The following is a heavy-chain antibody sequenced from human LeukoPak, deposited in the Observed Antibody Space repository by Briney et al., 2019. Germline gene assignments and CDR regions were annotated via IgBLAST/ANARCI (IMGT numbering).Heavy chain of an antibody. CDR1: GYTFTSYA. Sequence: ASVKVSCKASGYTFTSYAMNWVRQAPGQGLEWMGIINPSGGSTSYAQKFQGRVTMTRDTSTSTVYMELSSLRSEDTAVYYCARATSYPEAFDYWGQGTLVTVSS. J-gene: IGHJ4*02. CDR2: INPSGGST. V-gene: IGHV1-46*01. CDR3: ARATSYPEAFDY. D-gene: IGHD1-14*01.